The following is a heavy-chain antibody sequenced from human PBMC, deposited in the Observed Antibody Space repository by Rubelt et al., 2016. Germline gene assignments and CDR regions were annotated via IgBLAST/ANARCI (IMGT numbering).Heavy chain of an antibody. CDR3: AREGGSYDSLFDY. J-gene: IGHJ4*02. D-gene: IGHD1-26*01. CDR2: INAGNGNT. V-gene: IGHV1-3*01. Sequence: QVQLVQSGAEVKKPGASVKVSCKAAGYSFTTYSIHWVRQAPGQRLEWMGWINAGNGNTKYSQKFQGRVTITRDTSTSTVYMELSSLRSEDTAVYYCAREGGSYDSLFDYWGQGTLVTVSS. CDR1: GYSFTTYS.